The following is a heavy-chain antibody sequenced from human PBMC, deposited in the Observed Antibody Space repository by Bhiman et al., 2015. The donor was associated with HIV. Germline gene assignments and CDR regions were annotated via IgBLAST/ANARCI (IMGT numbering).Heavy chain of an antibody. J-gene: IGHJ3*02. D-gene: IGHD3-22*01. Sequence: QVQLVESGGGVVHPGRSLRLSCAASVFTFSSYALHWVRRAPGKGLEWVAVISYDGSNKYYADSVKGRFTISRDNSKNTLYLQMNSLRAEDTAFYYCARDAYDSSGSLSSAFDIWGQGTMVTVSS. CDR1: VFTFSSYA. V-gene: IGHV3-30-3*01. CDR2: ISYDGSNK. CDR3: ARDAYDSSGSLSSAFDI.